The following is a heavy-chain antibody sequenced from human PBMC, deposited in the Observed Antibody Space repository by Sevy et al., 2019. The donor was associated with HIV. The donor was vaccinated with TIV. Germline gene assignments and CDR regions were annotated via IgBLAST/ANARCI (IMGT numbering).Heavy chain of an antibody. CDR1: GYTFTSYG. V-gene: IGHV1-18*01. CDR2: ISAYNGNT. Sequence: ASVKVSCKASGYTFTSYGISWVRQAPGQGLEWMGWISAYNGNTNYARKLQGRVTMTTDTSTSTAYMELRSLRSDETAVYYCARDLGYCSSTGCYNWFDPWGQGTLVTVSS. J-gene: IGHJ5*02. D-gene: IGHD2-2*01. CDR3: ARDLGYCSSTGCYNWFDP.